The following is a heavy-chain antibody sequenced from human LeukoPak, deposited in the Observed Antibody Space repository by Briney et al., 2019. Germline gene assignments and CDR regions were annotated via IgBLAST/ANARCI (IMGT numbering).Heavy chain of an antibody. CDR2: IRSKAYGGTT. D-gene: IGHD3-9*01. V-gene: IGHV3-49*04. J-gene: IGHJ4*02. CDR3: TRDPPGYYDY. CDR1: GFTFNNNA. Sequence: GGSLRLSCAASGFTFNNNAMSWVRQAPGKGLEWVGFIRSKAYGGTTEYAASVKGRFTISRDDSKSIAYLQMNSLKTEDTAVYYCTRDPPGYYDYWGQGTLVTVSS.